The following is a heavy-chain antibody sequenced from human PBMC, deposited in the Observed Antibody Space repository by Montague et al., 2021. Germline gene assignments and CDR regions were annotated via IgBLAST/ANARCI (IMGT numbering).Heavy chain of an antibody. CDR1: GGSISSSSYY. J-gene: IGHJ6*02. Sequence: SETLSLTCTVSGGSISSSSYYWGWIRQPPGKGLEWIGSIYYSGSTYYNPSLKSRVTISVDTPKNQFSPKLSSVTAADTAVYYCARHVIGNYGMDVWGQGTTVTVSS. CDR3: ARHVIGNYGMDV. V-gene: IGHV4-39*01. CDR2: IYYSGST. D-gene: IGHD3-16*02.